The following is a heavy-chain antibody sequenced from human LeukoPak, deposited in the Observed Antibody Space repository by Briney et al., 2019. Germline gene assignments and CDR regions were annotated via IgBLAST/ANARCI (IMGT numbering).Heavy chain of an antibody. V-gene: IGHV4-4*07. J-gene: IGHJ6*03. D-gene: IGHD6-19*01. Sequence: SETLSLTCTVSGGSISSYYWSWIRQPAGKGLEWIGRIYTSGSTNYNPSLKSRVTMSVDTSKNQFSLKLSSVTAADTAVYYCARQYSSGWDYYYYMDVWGKGTTVTISS. CDR3: ARQYSSGWDYYYYMDV. CDR2: IYTSGST. CDR1: GGSISSYY.